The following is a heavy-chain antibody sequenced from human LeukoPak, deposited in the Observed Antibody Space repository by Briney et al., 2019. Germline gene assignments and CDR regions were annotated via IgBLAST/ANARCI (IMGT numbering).Heavy chain of an antibody. D-gene: IGHD3-10*01. Sequence: GGSLRLSCAASGFTFSSYAMSWVRQAPGKGLEWVSAISGSGGSTYYADSVKGRFTISRDNSKNTLYLQMNSLRAEDTAVYYCANPLSGSGSRIDYWGQGTLVTVSS. CDR2: ISGSGGST. CDR3: ANPLSGSGSRIDY. V-gene: IGHV3-23*01. CDR1: GFTFSSYA. J-gene: IGHJ4*02.